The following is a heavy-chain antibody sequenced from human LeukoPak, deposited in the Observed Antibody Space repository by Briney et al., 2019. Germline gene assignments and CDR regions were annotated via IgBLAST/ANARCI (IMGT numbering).Heavy chain of an antibody. D-gene: IGHD6-19*01. V-gene: IGHV1-2*02. CDR3: ARGVSSGWSLRIYY. J-gene: IGHJ4*02. Sequence: ASVKVSCKASGYTFTGYYMHWVRQAPGQGLECMGWINPNSGGTNYAQKFQGRVTMTRDTSISTAYMELSRLRSDDTAVYYCARGVSSGWSLRIYYWGQGTLVTVSS. CDR1: GYTFTGYY. CDR2: INPNSGGT.